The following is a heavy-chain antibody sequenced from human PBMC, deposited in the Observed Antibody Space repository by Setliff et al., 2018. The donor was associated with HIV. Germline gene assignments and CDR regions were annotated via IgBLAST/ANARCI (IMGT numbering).Heavy chain of an antibody. V-gene: IGHV4-4*09. CDR1: GGSISSYC. D-gene: IGHD3-10*01. Sequence: SETLSLTCTVSGGSISSYCWNWIRQSPGRGLEWIGFIFSSGSTKYNPSLQSRVTMSLDTSRDQFSLNLRSVTAADTAVYYCARRIDNSGSFPDKNWFDTWGQGSLVTVSS. CDR2: IFSSGST. CDR3: ARRIDNSGSFPDKNWFDT. J-gene: IGHJ5*02.